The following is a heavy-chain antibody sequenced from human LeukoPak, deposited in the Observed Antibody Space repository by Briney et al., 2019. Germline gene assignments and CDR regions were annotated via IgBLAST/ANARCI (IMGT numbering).Heavy chain of an antibody. CDR1: GFTFSTYA. D-gene: IGHD1-1*01. Sequence: GGSLRLSCAASGFTFSTYAMSWVRQAPGKGLEWVSYISSSGSTIYYADSVKGRFTISRDNAKNSLYLQMNSLRAEDTAVYYCARDRWATTGAFDIWGQGTMVTVSS. CDR2: ISSSGSTI. J-gene: IGHJ3*02. CDR3: ARDRWATTGAFDI. V-gene: IGHV3-48*03.